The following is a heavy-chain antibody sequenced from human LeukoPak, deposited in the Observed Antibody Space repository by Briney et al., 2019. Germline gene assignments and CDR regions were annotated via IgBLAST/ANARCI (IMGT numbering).Heavy chain of an antibody. CDR3: ARPFWSGYYNDAFDI. Sequence: GESLKISCKGSGYSFTSYWIGWVRQMPGKGLEWMGIIYPGDSDTRYSPSFQGQVTISADKSISTAYLQWSSLKASDTAMYYCARPFWSGYYNDAFDIWGQGTMVTVSP. J-gene: IGHJ3*02. CDR2: IYPGDSDT. CDR1: GYSFTSYW. D-gene: IGHD3-3*01. V-gene: IGHV5-51*01.